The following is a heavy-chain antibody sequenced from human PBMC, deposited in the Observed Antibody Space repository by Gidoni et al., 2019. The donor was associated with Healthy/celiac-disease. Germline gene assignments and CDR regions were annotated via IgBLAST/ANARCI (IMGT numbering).Heavy chain of an antibody. V-gene: IGHV3-7*01. CDR1: GFTFRSNW. CDR3: ARDGDVDYYYGMDV. CDR2: IKQEGSEK. D-gene: IGHD3-10*01. J-gene: IGHJ6*02. Sequence: EVQLVESGGGLVPPGGSLRLSCAASGFTFRSNWLSWVRQATGKGLEWVANIKQEGSEKYSVDSVKGRFTISRDNAKNSLYLQMNSLRAEDTAVYYCARDGDVDYYYGMDVWGQGTTVTVSS.